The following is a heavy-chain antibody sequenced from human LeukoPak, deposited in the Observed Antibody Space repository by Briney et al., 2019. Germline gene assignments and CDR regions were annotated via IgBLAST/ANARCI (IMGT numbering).Heavy chain of an antibody. CDR3: ASGRGYDSEYY. CDR2: IWYDGSNK. D-gene: IGHD5-12*01. V-gene: IGHV3-33*01. J-gene: IGHJ4*02. Sequence: GGSLRLSCAASGFTFSSYGMHWVRQAPGKGLEWVAVIWYDGSNKYYADSVKGRFTISRDNSKNTLYLQMNSLRAEDTAVYYCASGRGYDSEYYWGQGTLVTVSS. CDR1: GFTFSSYG.